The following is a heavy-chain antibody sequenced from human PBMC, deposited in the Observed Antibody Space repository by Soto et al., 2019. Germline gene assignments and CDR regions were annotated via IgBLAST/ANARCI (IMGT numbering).Heavy chain of an antibody. CDR1: GFPLSTTGMG. Sequence: QITVKESGLPLVKPTQTLTLTCTFYGFPLSTTGMGVGWIRQSPGKALEWLALVYWDDDKRYSPSLRSSLTITQDTSKNQVDLTMTHMDPVATATYFCARLTRGVYDSGRLWEKFDYWGQGTLVTVSS. V-gene: IGHV2-5*02. J-gene: IGHJ4*02. CDR2: VYWDDDK. CDR3: ARLTRGVYDSGRLWEKFDY. D-gene: IGHD5-12*01.